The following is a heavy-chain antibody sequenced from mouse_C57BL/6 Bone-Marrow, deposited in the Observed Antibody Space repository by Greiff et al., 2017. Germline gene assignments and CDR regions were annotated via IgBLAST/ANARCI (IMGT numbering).Heavy chain of an antibody. V-gene: IGHV1-72*01. D-gene: IGHD1-1*01. CDR3: ARGGYGSSYAAWFAY. CDR2: IDPNSGGT. CDR1: GYTFTSYW. J-gene: IGHJ3*01. Sequence: QVQLQQPGAELVKPGASVKLSCKASGYTFTSYWMHWVKQRPGRGLEWIGRIDPNSGGTKYNEKFKSKATLTVDKPSSTAYMQLSSLTSEDSALXYCARGGYGSSYAAWFAYWGQGTLVTVSA.